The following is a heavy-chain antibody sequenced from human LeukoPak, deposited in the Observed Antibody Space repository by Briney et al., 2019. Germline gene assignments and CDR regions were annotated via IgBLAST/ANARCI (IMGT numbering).Heavy chain of an antibody. CDR3: ATSWGPDTSAFRWGRDGMDV. CDR1: GLTFNNYA. Sequence: PGGSLGLSCAVSGLTFNNYAMNWVRQAPGKGLEWVSAISKSGDHTYYAASAKGRFTIYRDNSKNTQYLQMNSLRAEDTAVYYCATSWGPDTSAFRWGRDGMDVWGQGTTVIVS. CDR2: ISKSGDHT. D-gene: IGHD3-16*01. J-gene: IGHJ6*02. V-gene: IGHV3-23*01.